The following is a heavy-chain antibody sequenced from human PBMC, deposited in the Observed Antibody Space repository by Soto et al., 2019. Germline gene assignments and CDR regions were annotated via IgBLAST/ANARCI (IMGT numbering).Heavy chain of an antibody. V-gene: IGHV1-69*02. CDR1: GGTFRSYT. CDR2: IIPILGIA. J-gene: IGHJ6*03. Sequence: QVQLVQSGAEVKKPGSSVKVSCKASGGTFRSYTISWVRQAPGQGLEWMGRIIPILGIANYAQKFQGRVTITADKSTSTAYMELSSLRSEDTAVYYCARVAAAEVYYYYMDVWGKGTTVTVSS. D-gene: IGHD6-13*01. CDR3: ARVAAAEVYYYYMDV.